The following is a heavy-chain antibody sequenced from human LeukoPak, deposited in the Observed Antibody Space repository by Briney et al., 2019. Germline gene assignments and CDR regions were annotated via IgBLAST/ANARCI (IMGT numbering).Heavy chain of an antibody. CDR1: GFTFSSYG. CDR2: IWYDGSNK. V-gene: IGHV3-33*01. D-gene: IGHD3-22*01. CDR3: ARESLYYYDSSGYYFDY. Sequence: AGGSLRLSCAASGFTFSSYGMHWVRQAPGKGLEWVAVIWYDGSNKYYADSVKGRFTISRDNSKNTLYLQMNSLRAEDTAVYYCARESLYYYDSSGYYFDYWGQGTLVTVSS. J-gene: IGHJ4*02.